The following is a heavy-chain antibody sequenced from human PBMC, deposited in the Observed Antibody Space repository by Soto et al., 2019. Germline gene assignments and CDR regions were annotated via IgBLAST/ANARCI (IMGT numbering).Heavy chain of an antibody. D-gene: IGHD3-16*01. CDR1: GYTFTGYY. J-gene: IGHJ5*02. CDR3: ARDLFLGGSYTWFDP. CDR2: INPNSGGT. Sequence: QVQLVQSGAEVKKPGASVKVSCKASGYTFTGYYMHWVRQAPGQGLEWMGWINPNSGGTNYAQKFQGRVTMTRDTSNSTAYMELSRLRSDDTAVYYCARDLFLGGSYTWFDPWGQGTLVTVSS. V-gene: IGHV1-2*02.